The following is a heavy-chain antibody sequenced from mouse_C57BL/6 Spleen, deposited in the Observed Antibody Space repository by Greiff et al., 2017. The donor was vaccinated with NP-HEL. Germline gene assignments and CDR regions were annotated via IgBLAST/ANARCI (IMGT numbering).Heavy chain of an antibody. V-gene: IGHV1-81*01. J-gene: IGHJ4*01. Sequence: VKLVESGAELARPGASVKLSCKASGYTFTSYGISWVKQRTGQGLEWIGEIYPRSGNTYYNEKFKGKATLTADKSSSTAYMELRSLTSEDSAVYFCARRGDGYYRYYAMDYWGQGTSVTVSS. CDR3: ARRGDGYYRYYAMDY. CDR1: GYTFTSYG. D-gene: IGHD2-3*01. CDR2: IYPRSGNT.